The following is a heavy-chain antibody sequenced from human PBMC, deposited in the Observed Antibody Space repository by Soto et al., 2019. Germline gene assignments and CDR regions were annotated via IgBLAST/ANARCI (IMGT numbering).Heavy chain of an antibody. CDR1: GGTFSSYT. CDR3: AREPLRGPEPATQQRKDY. V-gene: IGHV1-69*08. Sequence: QVQLVQSGAEVKKPGSSVKVSCKASGGTFSSYTISWVRQAPGQGLEWMGRIIPILGIANYAQKFQGRVTITADKSTSTAYMELSSLRSEDTAVYYCAREPLRGPEPATQQRKDYWGQGTLVTVSS. D-gene: IGHD2-15*01. J-gene: IGHJ4*02. CDR2: IIPILGIA.